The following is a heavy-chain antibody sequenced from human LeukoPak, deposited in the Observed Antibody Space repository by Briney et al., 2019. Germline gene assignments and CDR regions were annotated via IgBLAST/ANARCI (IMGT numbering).Heavy chain of an antibody. CDR2: ISSSSSYI. J-gene: IGHJ1*01. V-gene: IGHV3-21*01. CDR3: ARGEYYYDGGY. D-gene: IGHD3-22*01. CDR1: GFTFSSYS. Sequence: PGGSLRLSCAASGFTFSSYSMNWVRQAPGKGLEWVSSISSSSSYISYADSVEGRFTISRDNAKNSLYLQMNSLRVEDTAVYYCARGEYYYDGGYWGQGTLVTVSS.